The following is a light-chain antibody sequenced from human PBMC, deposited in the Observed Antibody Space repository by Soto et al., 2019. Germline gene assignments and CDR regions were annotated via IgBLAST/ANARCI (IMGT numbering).Light chain of an antibody. J-gene: IGLJ3*02. CDR3: CSYAGGDTFWV. Sequence: QSALTQPRSVSGSPGQSVTISCTGTSSDVGGYNYVSWYQQHPGKAPKVMIYDVNKRPSGVPDRFSGSKSGNTASLTISGLQAEDEADYHCCSYAGGDTFWVFGGGTKVTVL. V-gene: IGLV2-11*01. CDR2: DVN. CDR1: SSDVGGYNY.